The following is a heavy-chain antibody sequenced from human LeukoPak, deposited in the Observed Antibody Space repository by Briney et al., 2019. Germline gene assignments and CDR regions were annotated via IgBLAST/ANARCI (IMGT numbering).Heavy chain of an antibody. J-gene: IGHJ1*01. CDR2: VDPEDGET. D-gene: IGHD3-22*01. CDR1: GYTYTDYY. Sequence: ASVKISCKVSGYTYTDYYMHWVQHARGKGLEWMGLVDPEDGETIYAEEFQGRVTITADTSTDTAYMALSSVRSEDTAVYYCATGASSGYPTTGVTAEYFQHWGQGTLVTVSS. V-gene: IGHV1-69-2*01. CDR3: ATGASSGYPTTGVTAEYFQH.